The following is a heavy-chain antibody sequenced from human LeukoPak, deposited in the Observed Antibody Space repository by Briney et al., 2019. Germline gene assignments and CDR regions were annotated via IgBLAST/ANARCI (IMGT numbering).Heavy chain of an antibody. Sequence: ASVTVSCKASGYTFTTYAMNWVRQAPGQGLEWMGWIKPNSGGTVYAQKFQGRVTMTRDTSISTAYMELSRLTSDDTAVYYCARLSGNYSYWGQGTLVTVSS. CDR3: ARLSGNYSY. CDR2: IKPNSGGT. V-gene: IGHV1-2*02. D-gene: IGHD1-26*01. J-gene: IGHJ4*02. CDR1: GYTFTTYA.